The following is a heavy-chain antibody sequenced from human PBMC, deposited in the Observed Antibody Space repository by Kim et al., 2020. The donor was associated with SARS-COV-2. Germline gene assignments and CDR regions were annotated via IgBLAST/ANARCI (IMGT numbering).Heavy chain of an antibody. Sequence: GGSLRLSRAASGFTFSGSAMHWVCQASGKGLEWVGRIRSKANSYATAYAASVKGRFTISRDDSKNTAYLQMNSLKTEDTAVYYCTRDLPFDWSDRNWYFDLWGRGTLVTVSS. D-gene: IGHD3-9*01. J-gene: IGHJ2*01. CDR3: TRDLPFDWSDRNWYFDL. CDR1: GFTFSGSA. V-gene: IGHV3-73*01. CDR2: IRSKANSYAT.